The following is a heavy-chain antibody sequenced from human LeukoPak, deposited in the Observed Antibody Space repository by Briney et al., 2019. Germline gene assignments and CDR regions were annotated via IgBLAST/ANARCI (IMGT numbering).Heavy chain of an antibody. CDR2: IRYDGSNK. V-gene: IGHV3-30*02. CDR1: GFTFDDYA. Sequence: GRSLRLSCAASGFTFDDYAMHWVRQAPGKGLEWVAFIRYDGSNKYYADSVKGRFTISRDNSKNTLYLQMDSLRTEDTAVYYCAILTMVTSFDYWGQGTLVTVSS. D-gene: IGHD4/OR15-4a*01. J-gene: IGHJ4*02. CDR3: AILTMVTSFDY.